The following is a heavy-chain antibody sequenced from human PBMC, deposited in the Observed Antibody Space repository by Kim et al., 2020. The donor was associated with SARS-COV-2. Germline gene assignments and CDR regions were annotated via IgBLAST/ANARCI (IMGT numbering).Heavy chain of an antibody. Sequence: SSGSSKKYADSVNGRFTISRDSDKKSLSLQMNSLTPEDTAVYYCVREPANWGQGTLVTVSS. CDR2: SSGSSK. CDR3: VREPAN. V-gene: IGHV3-11*01. J-gene: IGHJ4*02.